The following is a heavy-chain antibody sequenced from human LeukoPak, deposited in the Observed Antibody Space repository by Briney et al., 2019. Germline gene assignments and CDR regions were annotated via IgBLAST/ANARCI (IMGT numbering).Heavy chain of an antibody. V-gene: IGHV1-69*05. Sequence: SVKVSCKASGGTFSSYAISWVRQAPGQGLEWMGGIIPIFGTANYAQKFQGRVTITTDESTSTAYMELSSLRSGDTAVYYCARELGYCSSTSCPPSAYYYMDVWGKGTTVTVSS. CDR2: IIPIFGTA. J-gene: IGHJ6*03. CDR1: GGTFSSYA. CDR3: ARELGYCSSTSCPPSAYYYMDV. D-gene: IGHD2-2*01.